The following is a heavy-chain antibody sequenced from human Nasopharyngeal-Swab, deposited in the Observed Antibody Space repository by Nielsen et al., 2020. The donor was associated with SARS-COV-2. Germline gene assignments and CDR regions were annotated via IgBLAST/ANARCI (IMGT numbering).Heavy chain of an antibody. V-gene: IGHV3-23*01. J-gene: IGHJ4*02. CDR1: GFAFGNYA. D-gene: IGHD1-26*01. Sequence: GGSLRLSCTVSGFAFGNYAMSWVRRAPGKGLEWVSGISGSGGNTFVADSVKGRFTISRGNSKNTLYLQMSSLRVADTATYYCAKEGSIIVGTFFDSWGQGALVTVSS. CDR3: AKEGSIIVGTFFDS. CDR2: ISGSGGNT.